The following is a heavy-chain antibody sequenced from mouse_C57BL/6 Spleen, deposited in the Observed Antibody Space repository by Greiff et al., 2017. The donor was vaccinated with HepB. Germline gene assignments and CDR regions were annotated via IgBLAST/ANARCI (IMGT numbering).Heavy chain of an antibody. CDR3: ARDYGSQAMDY. V-gene: IGHV1-19*01. D-gene: IGHD1-1*01. CDR1: GYTFTDYY. CDR2: INPYNGGT. J-gene: IGHJ4*01. Sequence: EVQLQQSGPVLVKPGASVKMSCKASGYTFTDYYMNWVKQSHGKSLEWIGVINPYNGGTSYNQKFKGKATLTVDKSSSTAYMELNSLTSEDSAVYYCARDYGSQAMDYWGQGTSVTVSS.